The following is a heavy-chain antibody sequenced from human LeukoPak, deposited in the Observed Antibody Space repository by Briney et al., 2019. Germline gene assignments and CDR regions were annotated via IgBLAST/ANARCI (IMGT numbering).Heavy chain of an antibody. Sequence: GGSLRLSCAASGFTFSNYWMHWVRQAPGKGLVWVSGVNGDDSSTTYADSVKGRFTISRDNAKSTLYLQMSSLRPEDTAVYYCVKNPGDWGQGTLVTVSS. V-gene: IGHV3-74*03. J-gene: IGHJ4*02. CDR2: VNGDDSST. D-gene: IGHD7-27*01. CDR1: GFTFSNYW. CDR3: VKNPGD.